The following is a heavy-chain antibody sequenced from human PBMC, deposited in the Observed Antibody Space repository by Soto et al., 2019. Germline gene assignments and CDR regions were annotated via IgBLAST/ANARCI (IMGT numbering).Heavy chain of an antibody. V-gene: IGHV4-59*01. CDR1: GGSISSYY. J-gene: IGHJ5*02. CDR3: ARESRTTIFGVVTPGHWFDP. CDR2: IYYSGST. D-gene: IGHD3-3*01. Sequence: PSETLSLTCTVSGGSISSYYWSWIRQPPGKGLEWIGYIYYSGSTNYNPSLKSRVTISVDTSKNQFSLKLSSVTAADMAVYYCARESRTTIFGVVTPGHWFDPWGQGTLVTVSS.